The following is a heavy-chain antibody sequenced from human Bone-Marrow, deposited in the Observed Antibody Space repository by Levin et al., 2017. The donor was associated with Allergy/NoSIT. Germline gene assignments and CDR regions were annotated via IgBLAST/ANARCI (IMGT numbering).Heavy chain of an antibody. CDR1: GGSFSGYY. J-gene: IGHJ6*03. Sequence: SETLSLTCAVYGGSFSGYYWSWIRQPPGKGLEWIGEINHSGSTNYNPSLKSRVTISVDTSKNQFSLKLSSVTAADTAVYYCAREKQDIVLVVYATYYYYYYMDVWGKGTTVTVSS. D-gene: IGHD2-8*02. CDR3: AREKQDIVLVVYATYYYYYYMDV. CDR2: INHSGST. V-gene: IGHV4-34*01.